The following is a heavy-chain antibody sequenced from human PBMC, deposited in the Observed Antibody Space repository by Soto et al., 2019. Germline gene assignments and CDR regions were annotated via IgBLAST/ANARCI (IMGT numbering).Heavy chain of an antibody. D-gene: IGHD3-10*01. CDR1: GFTFSSYA. V-gene: IGHV3-30-3*01. CDR3: ARVSGSYYSGWFDP. Sequence: QVQRVESGGGVVQPGRSLRLSCAASGFTFSSYAMHWVRQAPGKGLEWVAVISYDGSNKYYADSVKGRFTISRDNSKNTLYLQMNSLRAEDTAVYYCARVSGSYYSGWFDPWGQGTLVTVSS. CDR2: ISYDGSNK. J-gene: IGHJ5*02.